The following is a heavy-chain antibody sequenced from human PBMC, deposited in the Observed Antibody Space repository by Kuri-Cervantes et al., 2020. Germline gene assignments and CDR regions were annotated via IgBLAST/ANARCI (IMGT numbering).Heavy chain of an antibody. CDR2: ISSNSGRT. V-gene: IGHV1-2*02. CDR3: ARDTGGFDYVWGSYRWNWFDP. CDR1: GYTFTGYY. D-gene: IGHD3-16*01. J-gene: IGHJ5*02. Sequence: ASVKVSCKASGYTFTGYYLHWVRQAPGQGLEWMGWISSNSGRTNYAQKFQGRVTMTRDTSISTAYMELSRLRSDDTAVYYCARDTGGFDYVWGSYRWNWFDPWGQGALVTVSS.